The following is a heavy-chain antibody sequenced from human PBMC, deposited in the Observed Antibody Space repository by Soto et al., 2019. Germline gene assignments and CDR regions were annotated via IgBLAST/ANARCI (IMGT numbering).Heavy chain of an antibody. CDR1: GGSINSYY. V-gene: IGHV4-59*01. CDR3: ARALRWSDY. J-gene: IGHJ4*02. D-gene: IGHD4-17*01. Sequence: PSETLSLTCTVSGGSINSYYCSWIRQPPGKGLEWIGYIYYSGSTNYNPSLKSRVAISVDSSNNQSSLQRSSVTAEATVVYHPARALRWSDYWGQGTLVTVSS. CDR2: IYYSGST.